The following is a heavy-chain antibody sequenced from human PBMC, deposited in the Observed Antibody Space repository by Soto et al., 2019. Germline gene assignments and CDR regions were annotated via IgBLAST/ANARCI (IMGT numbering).Heavy chain of an antibody. J-gene: IGHJ4*01. D-gene: IGHD1-1*01. CDR3: ASDKDTSSWTGFDF. CDR1: GFTFATYA. CDR2: ISATGIST. Sequence: TGGSLRLSCAASGFTFATYAMSWVRQAPGKGLEWVSAISATGISTHYADSVKGRVTISRDNSANTLSLEMSSLTAEDTAVYYCASDKDTSSWTGFDFWGHGTLVPVSS. V-gene: IGHV3-23*01.